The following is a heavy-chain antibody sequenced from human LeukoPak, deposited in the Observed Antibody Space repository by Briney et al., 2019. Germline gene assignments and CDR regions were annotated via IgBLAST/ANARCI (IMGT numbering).Heavy chain of an antibody. Sequence: ASVKVSCKASGGTFSSYTISWVRQAPGQGLEWMGRIIPILGIANYAQKFQGRVTITADESTSTAYMELSSLRSEDTAVYYCARKDNYYGSGSYSSGWFDPWGQGTLVTVSS. J-gene: IGHJ5*02. D-gene: IGHD3-10*01. CDR2: IIPILGIA. CDR1: GGTFSSYT. V-gene: IGHV1-69*02. CDR3: ARKDNYYGSGSYSSGWFDP.